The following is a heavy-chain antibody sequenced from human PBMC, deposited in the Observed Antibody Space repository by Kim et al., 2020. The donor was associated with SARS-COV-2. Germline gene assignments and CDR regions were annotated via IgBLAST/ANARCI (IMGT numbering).Heavy chain of an antibody. CDR3: ARGGDVVVVAATRGYYYYGMDV. V-gene: IGHV1-18*01. Sequence: ASVKVSCKASGYTFTSYGISWVRQAPGQGLEWMGWISAYNGNTNYAQKLQGRVTMTTDTSTSTAYMELRSLRSDDTAVYYCARGGDVVVVAATRGYYYYGMDVWGQGTTVTVSS. CDR2: ISAYNGNT. J-gene: IGHJ6*02. CDR1: GYTFTSYG. D-gene: IGHD2-15*01.